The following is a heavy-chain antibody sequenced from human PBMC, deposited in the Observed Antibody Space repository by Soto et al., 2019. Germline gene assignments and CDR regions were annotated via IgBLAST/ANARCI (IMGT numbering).Heavy chain of an antibody. J-gene: IGHJ4*02. Sequence: EVQLVESGGGLVQPGGSLSLSCAASGFTFSSYWMHWVRQAPGKGLVWVSRINSDGSSTSYADSVKGRFTISRDNAKNTLYLQMNSLRAEDTAVYYCAREGRASYDSSGQLDYWGQGTLVTVSS. CDR1: GFTFSSYW. CDR2: INSDGSST. V-gene: IGHV3-74*01. D-gene: IGHD3-22*01. CDR3: AREGRASYDSSGQLDY.